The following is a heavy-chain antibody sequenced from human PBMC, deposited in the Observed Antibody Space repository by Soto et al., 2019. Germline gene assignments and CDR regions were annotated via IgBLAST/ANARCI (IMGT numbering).Heavy chain of an antibody. D-gene: IGHD5-12*01. CDR3: AAGGGLPRYY. CDR1: DGSISSGSYS. CDR2: IYHSGST. V-gene: IGHV4-30-2*01. Sequence: SETLSLTCAVSDGSISSGSYSWSWIRQPPGKGLEWIGYIYHSGSTYYNPSLKSRVTISVDRSKNQFSLKLSSVTAADTAVYYCAAGGGLPRYYWGQGTLVTVSS. J-gene: IGHJ4*02.